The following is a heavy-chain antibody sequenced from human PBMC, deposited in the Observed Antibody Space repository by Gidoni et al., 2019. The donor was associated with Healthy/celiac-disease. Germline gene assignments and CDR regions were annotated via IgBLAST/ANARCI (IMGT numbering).Heavy chain of an antibody. D-gene: IGHD3-22*01. J-gene: IGHJ4*02. CDR2: ISSNGGST. CDR3: VKGESVITMIVTGY. Sequence: EVQLVESGGGLVQPGGSLRLSCSASGFTFSSYAMHWVRQAPGKGLEYVSAISSNGGSTYYADSVKGRFTISRDNSKNTLYLQMSSLRAEDTAVYYCVKGESVITMIVTGYWGQGTLVTVSS. CDR1: GFTFSSYA. V-gene: IGHV3-64D*06.